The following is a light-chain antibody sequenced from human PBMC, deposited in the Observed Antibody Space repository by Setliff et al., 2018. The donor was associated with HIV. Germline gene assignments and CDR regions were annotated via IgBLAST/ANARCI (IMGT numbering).Light chain of an antibody. Sequence: QSALTQPASVSGSTAQSITISCTGSSSDIGDYESVSWYQQHPGEVPKLIIYDVTKRPSGISNRFSASKSGNTASLTISGLQAEDEARYYCSSYAGSDTWRFGGGTK. CDR3: SSYAGSDTWR. CDR2: DVT. J-gene: IGLJ2*01. V-gene: IGLV2-23*02. CDR1: SSDIGDYES.